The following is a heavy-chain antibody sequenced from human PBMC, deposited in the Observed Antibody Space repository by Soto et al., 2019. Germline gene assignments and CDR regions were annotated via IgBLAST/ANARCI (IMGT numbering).Heavy chain of an antibody. Sequence: QVQLVQSGAEVKKPGASVKVSCKASGYTFTSYAMHWVRQAPGQRLEWMGWINAGNGNTKYSQKFQGKVNIRKSTSASPAYMERRGLRAEGTVLHYCERTGGGGARITIYLAYFDYWGQGTLVTVSS. CDR3: ERTGGGGARITIYLAYFDY. D-gene: IGHD3-9*01. CDR2: INAGNGNT. J-gene: IGHJ4*02. CDR1: GYTFTSYA. V-gene: IGHV1-3*01.